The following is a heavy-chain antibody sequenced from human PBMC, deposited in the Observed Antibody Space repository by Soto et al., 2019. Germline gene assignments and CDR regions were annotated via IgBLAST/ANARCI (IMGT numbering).Heavy chain of an antibody. CDR2: ISGSGDNT. J-gene: IGHJ4*02. V-gene: IGHV3-23*01. CDR3: AKSDYYDSGGYLGY. D-gene: IGHD3-22*01. CDR1: GFIFSNYG. Sequence: EVQLLEYAGGLVQPGRSLRLSCAASGFIFSNYGVSWVRQAPGRGLEWVSGISGSGDNTYYADSVKGRFTISRDNSKNTVLLQMNSLRVEDTAVYYCAKSDYYDSGGYLGYWGQGTLVTVSS.